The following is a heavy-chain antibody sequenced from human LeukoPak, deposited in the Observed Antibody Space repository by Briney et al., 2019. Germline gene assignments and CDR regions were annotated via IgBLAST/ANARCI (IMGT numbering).Heavy chain of an antibody. D-gene: IGHD4-17*01. J-gene: IGHJ6*02. Sequence: GRSLRLSCAASGFTFTNYGFHWVRQAPGKGLEWVAAMSHDGSFKYYGDSVKGGITISRENSENTMYLQMKSLRTEDTAVYYCAKDAYERDGYGDHLRDLVDVWGQGTTVTVSS. CDR3: AKDAYERDGYGDHLRDLVDV. CDR1: GFTFTNYG. CDR2: MSHDGSFK. V-gene: IGHV3-30*18.